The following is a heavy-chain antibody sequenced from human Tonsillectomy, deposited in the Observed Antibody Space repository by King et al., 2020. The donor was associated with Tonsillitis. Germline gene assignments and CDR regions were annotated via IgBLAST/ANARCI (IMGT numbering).Heavy chain of an antibody. J-gene: IGHJ3*02. CDR3: CRVEDSGDYDEYAFHI. CDR2: INPSGGTT. CDR1: GYTFTNYY. Sequence: VQLVESGAEVKKPGASMKISCKASGYTFTNYYIHWVRQAPGQGLEWMGRINPSGGTTTYAQKFQGRVSMTRDTSTNTLYMELGSLRSEDTAVYYCCRVEDSGDYDEYAFHIWGQGTMVTVSS. V-gene: IGHV1-46*03. D-gene: IGHD4-17*01.